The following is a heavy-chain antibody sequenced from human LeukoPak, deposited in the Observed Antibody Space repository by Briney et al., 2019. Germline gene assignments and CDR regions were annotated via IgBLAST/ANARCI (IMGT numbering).Heavy chain of an antibody. CDR1: GFTFSSYW. Sequence: GGSLRLSCAASGFTFSSYWMHWVRQAPGKGLVWVSRINSDGSSTSYADSVKGRFTISRDNAKNTLYLQMNSLRAEDTAVYYCAKVQPRRELLAVFDHWGQGTLVTVSS. CDR2: INSDGSST. J-gene: IGHJ4*02. D-gene: IGHD3-10*01. V-gene: IGHV3-74*01. CDR3: AKVQPRRELLAVFDH.